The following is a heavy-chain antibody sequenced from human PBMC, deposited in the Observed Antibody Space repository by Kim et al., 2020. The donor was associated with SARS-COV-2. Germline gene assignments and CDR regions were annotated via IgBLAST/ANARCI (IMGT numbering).Heavy chain of an antibody. J-gene: IGHJ6*03. CDR3: ARALDYDFWSGYYKIYYYYYMDV. D-gene: IGHD3-3*01. V-gene: IGHV3-21*01. Sequence: GGSLRLSCAASGFTFSSYSMNWVRQAPGKGLEWVSSISSSSSYIYYADSVKGRFTISRDNAKNSLYLQMNSLRAEDTAVYYCARALDYDFWSGYYKIYYYYYMDVWGKGTTVTVSS. CDR1: GFTFSSYS. CDR2: ISSSSSYI.